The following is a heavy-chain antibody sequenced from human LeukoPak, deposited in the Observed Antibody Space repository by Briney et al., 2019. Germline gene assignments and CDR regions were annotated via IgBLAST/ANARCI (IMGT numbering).Heavy chain of an antibody. J-gene: IGHJ4*02. D-gene: IGHD5-12*01. Sequence: GGSLRLSCAASGFTFSSYSMNWVRQAPGKGLEWVSYISSSSTIYYADSVKGRFTISRDNAKNSLYPQMNSLRAEDTAVYYCARALYSGYDYRYWGQGTLVTVSS. CDR1: GFTFSSYS. CDR3: ARALYSGYDYRY. V-gene: IGHV3-48*01. CDR2: ISSSSTI.